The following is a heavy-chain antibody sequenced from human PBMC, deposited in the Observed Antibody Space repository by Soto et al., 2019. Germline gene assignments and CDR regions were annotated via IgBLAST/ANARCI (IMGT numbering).Heavy chain of an antibody. CDR3: ARLAYSGYLQT. Sequence: SETLSLTCDVSGGSISTSSYYWGWIRQPPGKGLEWIASIYYSGATYYNPSLQSRVTISVDTSNNRFSLTLSSLTAADTAVYFCARLAYSGYLQTWGQGSLVTVSS. CDR1: GGSISTSSYY. J-gene: IGHJ1*01. D-gene: IGHD1-26*01. V-gene: IGHV4-39*02. CDR2: IYYSGAT.